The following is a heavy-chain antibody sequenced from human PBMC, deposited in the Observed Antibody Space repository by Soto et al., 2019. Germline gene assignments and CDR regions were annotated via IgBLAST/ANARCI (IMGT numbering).Heavy chain of an antibody. CDR3: TRAGGSGWGYYFDY. V-gene: IGHV3-49*04. CDR2: IRSKAFGGTT. J-gene: IGHJ4*02. CDR1: GFTFGENA. D-gene: IGHD6-19*01. Sequence: GGSLRLSCTASGFTFGENAMSWVRQAPGKGLEWVGFIRSKAFGGTTDYAASVKGRFTISRDDSKSIAYLQMNSLKTEDTAVYYCTRAGGSGWGYYFDYWGQGTLVTVS.